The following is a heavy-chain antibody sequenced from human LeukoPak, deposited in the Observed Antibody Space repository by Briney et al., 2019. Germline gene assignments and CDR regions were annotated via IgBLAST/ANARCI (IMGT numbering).Heavy chain of an antibody. CDR3: ARDLLHRGYAFDI. Sequence: SETLSLTCTVSGGSISSGTYYWGWIRQPAGEGLEWIGRIYSSGSTNYNPSLKSRVTMSVDTSRNQFSLNLTSVTAADTAIYYCARDLLHRGYAFDIWGQGTMVTVSS. J-gene: IGHJ3*02. D-gene: IGHD5-12*01. CDR1: GGSISSGTYY. V-gene: IGHV4-61*02. CDR2: IYSSGST.